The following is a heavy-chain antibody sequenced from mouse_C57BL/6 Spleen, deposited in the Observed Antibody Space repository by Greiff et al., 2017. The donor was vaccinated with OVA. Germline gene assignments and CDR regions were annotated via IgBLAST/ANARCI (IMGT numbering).Heavy chain of an antibody. CDR2: IYPGDGDT. CDR3: AKLPYYAMDY. Sequence: VMLVESGPELVKPGASVKISCKASGYAFSSSWMNWVKQRPGKGLEWIGRIYPGDGDTNYNGKVKGKATLTADQSSSTAYMQLSSLTSEDSAVYFCAKLPYYAMDYWGQGTSVTVSS. J-gene: IGHJ4*01. V-gene: IGHV1-82*01. CDR1: GYAFSSSW.